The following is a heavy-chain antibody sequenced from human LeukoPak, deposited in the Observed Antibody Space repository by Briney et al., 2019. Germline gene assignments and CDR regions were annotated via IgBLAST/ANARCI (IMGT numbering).Heavy chain of an antibody. D-gene: IGHD5-24*01. Sequence: SSETLSLTCAVYGGSFSGYYWSWIRQPPGKGLEWIGEINHSGSTNYNPSLKSRVTISVDTSKNQFSLKLSSVTAADTAVYYCARRLQSPKTRPHNWYFDLWGRGTPVTVSS. CDR3: ARRLQSPKTRPHNWYFDL. J-gene: IGHJ2*01. CDR1: GGSFSGYY. V-gene: IGHV4-34*01. CDR2: INHSGST.